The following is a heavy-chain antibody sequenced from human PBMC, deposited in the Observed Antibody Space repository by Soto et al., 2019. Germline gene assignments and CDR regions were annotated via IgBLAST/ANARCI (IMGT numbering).Heavy chain of an antibody. Sequence: GSLRLSCAASGFTFSDYYMSWIRQAPGKGLEWVSYISSSGSTIYYAYSVKGLFTISRDDAKNSLYLQMNSLRAEDTSVYYCARLYCSGGSCYRAYFDYWGQGTLVTVSS. CDR3: ARLYCSGGSCYRAYFDY. V-gene: IGHV3-11*01. J-gene: IGHJ4*02. CDR2: ISSSGSTI. CDR1: GFTFSDYY. D-gene: IGHD2-15*01.